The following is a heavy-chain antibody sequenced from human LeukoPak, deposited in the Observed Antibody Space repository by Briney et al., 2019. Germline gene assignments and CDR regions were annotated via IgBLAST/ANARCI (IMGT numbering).Heavy chain of an antibody. D-gene: IGHD5-24*01. CDR1: GGSFSGYY. CDR3: ARARGEEMATISSRRNDYFDY. J-gene: IGHJ4*02. V-gene: IGHV4-34*01. CDR2: INHSGST. Sequence: SETLSLTCAVYGGSFSGYYWSWIRQPPGKGLEWIGEINHSGSTNYNPSLKSRVTISVDTSKNQFSLKLSSVTVADTAVYYCARARGEEMATISSRRNDYFDYWGQGTLVTVSS.